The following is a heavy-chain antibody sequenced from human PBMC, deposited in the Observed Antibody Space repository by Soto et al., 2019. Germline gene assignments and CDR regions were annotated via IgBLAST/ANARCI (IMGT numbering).Heavy chain of an antibody. Sequence: QVQLVESGGGVVQPGRSPRLSCAASGFIFSSYGMHWVRQPPGKGLEWVAAIWYDGSKQYYADSVKGRFTISRDNSKNSLDLQMDSLTGEDTAVYYCVRTPATDWYFDLWGRGTQVTVSS. D-gene: IGHD1-1*01. J-gene: IGHJ2*01. CDR3: VRTPATDWYFDL. CDR1: GFIFSSYG. V-gene: IGHV3-33*01. CDR2: IWYDGSKQ.